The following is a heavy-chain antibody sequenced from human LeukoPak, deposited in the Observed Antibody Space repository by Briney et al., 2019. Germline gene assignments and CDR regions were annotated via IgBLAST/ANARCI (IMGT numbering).Heavy chain of an antibody. Sequence: PGRSLRLSCAAPGFTFSSYGMHWVRQAPGEGLEWVAVISYDGSNKYYADSVKGRFTISRDNSKNTLYLQMNSLRAEDTAVYYCAKSAGSSSGNWFDPWGQGTLDTVSS. V-gene: IGHV3-30*18. CDR2: ISYDGSNK. CDR1: GFTFSSYG. J-gene: IGHJ5*02. CDR3: AKSAGSSSGNWFDP. D-gene: IGHD6-6*01.